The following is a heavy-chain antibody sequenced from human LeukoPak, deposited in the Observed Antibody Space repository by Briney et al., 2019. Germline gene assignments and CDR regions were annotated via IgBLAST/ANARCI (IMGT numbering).Heavy chain of an antibody. Sequence: GGSLRLSCAASGFTFDDYAMHWVRQAPGKGLVWVSRINRDGSSTNYADSVKGRFTISRDNAKNTLYLQMNSLRAEDTAVYHCARESLTSSTWGQGTLVTVSS. CDR2: INRDGSST. D-gene: IGHD6-13*01. CDR1: GFTFDDYA. CDR3: ARESLTSST. V-gene: IGHV3-74*01. J-gene: IGHJ5*02.